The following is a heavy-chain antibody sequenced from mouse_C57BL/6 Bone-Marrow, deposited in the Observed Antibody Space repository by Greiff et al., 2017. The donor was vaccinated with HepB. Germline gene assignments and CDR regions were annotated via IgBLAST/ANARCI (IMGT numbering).Heavy chain of an antibody. D-gene: IGHD2-2*01. CDR2: ISSGSSTI. CDR1: GFTFSDYG. Sequence: EVQRVESGGGLVKPGGSLKLSCAASGFTFSDYGMHWVRQAPEKGLEWVAYISSGSSTIYYADTVKGRFTISRDNAKNTLFLQMTSLRSEDTAMYYCAGAGLRRGAWFAYWGQGTLVTVSA. CDR3: AGAGLRRGAWFAY. V-gene: IGHV5-17*01. J-gene: IGHJ3*01.